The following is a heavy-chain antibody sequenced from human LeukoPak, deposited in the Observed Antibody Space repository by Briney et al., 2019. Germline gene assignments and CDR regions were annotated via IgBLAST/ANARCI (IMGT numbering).Heavy chain of an antibody. CDR1: GGTFSSYA. J-gene: IGHJ4*02. D-gene: IGHD6-6*01. CDR3: AGGGTQLVPDY. Sequence: SVKVSCKASGGTFSSYAISWVRQAPGQGLEWMGRIIPIFGTANYAQKFQGRVTITTDESTSTAYMERSSLRSEDTAVYYWAGGGTQLVPDYWGQGTLVTVSS. V-gene: IGHV1-69*05. CDR2: IIPIFGTA.